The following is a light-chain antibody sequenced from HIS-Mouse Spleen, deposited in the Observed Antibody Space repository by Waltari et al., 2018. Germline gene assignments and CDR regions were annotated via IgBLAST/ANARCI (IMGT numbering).Light chain of an antibody. CDR1: SRYVGGYNY. CDR3: SSYTSSSTLV. CDR2: DVS. V-gene: IGLV2-14*03. Sequence: QSALTQPASVSGSPGQSITISCTGTSRYVGGYNYYPWYQQPPGKAPKLMIYDVSNRPSGVSNRFSGSKSGNTASLTISGLQAEDEADYYCSSYTSSSTLVFGTGTKVTVL. J-gene: IGLJ1*01.